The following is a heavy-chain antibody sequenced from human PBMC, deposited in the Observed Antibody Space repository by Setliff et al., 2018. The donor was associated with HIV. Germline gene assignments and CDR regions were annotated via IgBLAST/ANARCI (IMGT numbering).Heavy chain of an antibody. V-gene: IGHV4-39*01. CDR3: ARQTTLSRAFDI. J-gene: IGHJ3*02. CDR2: IYYSGST. CDR1: GGSISSSSYY. D-gene: IGHD4-17*01. Sequence: RTSETLSLTCTVSGGSISSSSYYWGWIRQPPGKGLEWIGSIYYSGSTYYNPSLKSRVTISVDTSKNQFSLKLSSVTAADTAVYYCARQTTLSRAFDIWGQGTMVTVSS.